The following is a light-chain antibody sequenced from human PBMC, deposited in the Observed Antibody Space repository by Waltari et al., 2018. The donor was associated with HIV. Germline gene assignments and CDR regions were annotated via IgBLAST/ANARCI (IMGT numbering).Light chain of an antibody. J-gene: IGKJ2*01. V-gene: IGKV2-28*01. CDR3: MQALQSPNT. CDR1: PSLVHTNGYNY. Sequence: DILLTQSPLSLPVTPGEPASISCRYSPSLVHTNGYNYLDWYLQKPGQSPQLLISLASTLASGVPDRFSGSGSGTDFTLKISRVEAEDVGVYYCMQALQSPNTFGQGTKVEIK. CDR2: LAS.